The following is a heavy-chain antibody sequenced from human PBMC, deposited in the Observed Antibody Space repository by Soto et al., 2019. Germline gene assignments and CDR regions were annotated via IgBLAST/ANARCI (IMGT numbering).Heavy chain of an antibody. CDR3: AREVEDGSRNFDY. V-gene: IGHV3-33*01. J-gene: IGHJ4*02. Sequence: GGSLRLSCAASGFTFSSCVMHWVRQAPGKGLEWVSSIWHDGGNKFYADSVKGRFTISRDNSKNMLFLQVNNLRAEDTAVYYCAREVEDGSRNFDYWGLGTLVTVSS. D-gene: IGHD1-26*01. CDR1: GFTFSSCV. CDR2: IWHDGGNK.